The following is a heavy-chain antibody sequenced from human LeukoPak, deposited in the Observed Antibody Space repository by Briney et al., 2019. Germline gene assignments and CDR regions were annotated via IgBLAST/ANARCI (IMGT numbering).Heavy chain of an antibody. CDR1: GFTFRNYW. Sequence: GGSLRLSCAASGFTFRNYWMGWVRQAPGKGLEWVANTKPDGSAEYYADSVRGRFTTSGDNANNFLYLQMNSLRAEDTAVYYWAGDGWLNTNFEFWGQGTLVNVSS. V-gene: IGHV3-7*01. J-gene: IGHJ4*02. CDR3: AGDGWLNTNFEF. D-gene: IGHD3-22*01. CDR2: TKPDGSAE.